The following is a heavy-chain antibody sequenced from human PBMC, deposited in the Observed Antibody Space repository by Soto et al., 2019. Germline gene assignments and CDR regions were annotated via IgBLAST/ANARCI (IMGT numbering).Heavy chain of an antibody. CDR2: IYPGYSYT. J-gene: IGHJ4*02. CDR1: GYSFTSYW. D-gene: IGHD5-18*01. V-gene: IGHV5-51*01. CDR3: AIGVDTAMVKFDY. Sequence: GESLKISCKGSGYSFTSYWIGWVRQMPGKCLEWMGIIYPGYSYTRYSPSFQGQVTFSADKSISTAYLQWSSLKASDTAMYYCAIGVDTAMVKFDYWGQGTLVTVSS.